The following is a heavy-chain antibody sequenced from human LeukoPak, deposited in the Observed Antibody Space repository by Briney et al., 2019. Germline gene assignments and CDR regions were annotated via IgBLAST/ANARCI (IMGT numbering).Heavy chain of an antibody. CDR2: IRYDGSNK. V-gene: IGHV3-30*02. J-gene: IGHJ4*02. D-gene: IGHD1-7*01. CDR1: GFTFSSYG. Sequence: GGSLRLFCAVSGFTFSSYGMHWVRQAPGKGLEWVAFIRYDGSNKYYADSVKGRFTISRDDSKNTLYLQMNSLRAENTAVYYCARDVRLELPSYFDYWGQGTLVTVSS. CDR3: ARDVRLELPSYFDY.